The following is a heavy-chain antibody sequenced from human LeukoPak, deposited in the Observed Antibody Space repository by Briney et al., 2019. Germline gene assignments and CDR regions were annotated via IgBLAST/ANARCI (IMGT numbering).Heavy chain of an antibody. V-gene: IGHV1-69*01. J-gene: IGHJ4*02. D-gene: IGHD2-2*01. CDR3: ARGSSGIIVVVPATYFDY. CDR1: GGTFSNYA. CDR2: IIPIFGTA. Sequence: GASVKVSCKASGGTFSNYAISWVRQAPGQGLEWMGGIIPIFGTANYAQKFQGRVTITADESTSTAYMELSSLRSEDTAVYYCARGSSGIIVVVPATYFDYWGQGTLVTVSS.